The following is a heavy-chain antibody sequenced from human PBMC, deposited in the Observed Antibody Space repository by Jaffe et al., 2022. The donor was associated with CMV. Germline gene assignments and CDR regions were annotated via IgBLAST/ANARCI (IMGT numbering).Heavy chain of an antibody. Sequence: QLQLQESGPGLVKPSETLSLTCTVSGGSISSSNYYWGWIRQPPGKGLEWIGSIYYTGSTYYNPSLKSRVTISVDRSKNQFSLKLTSVTAADTAVYYCARTSGSGNLLSYMDVWGKGTTVTVSS. D-gene: IGHD3-10*01. CDR2: IYYTGST. J-gene: IGHJ6*03. V-gene: IGHV4-39*01. CDR3: ARTSGSGNLLSYMDV. CDR1: GGSISSSNYY.